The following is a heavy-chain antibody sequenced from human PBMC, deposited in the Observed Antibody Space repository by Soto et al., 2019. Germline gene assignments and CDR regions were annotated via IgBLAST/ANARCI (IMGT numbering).Heavy chain of an antibody. CDR2: TYYRSKWYN. D-gene: IGHD6-6*01. Sequence: SETLSLTCAISGDSVSSNSAAWNWIRQSPSRGLEWLGRTYYRSKWYNDYAVSVKSRITINPDTSKNQFSLRLNSVTPEDTPVYYGASQYSSSYYFDYWGQGTLVTVSS. CDR3: ASQYSSSYYFDY. J-gene: IGHJ4*02. V-gene: IGHV6-1*01. CDR1: GDSVSSNSAA.